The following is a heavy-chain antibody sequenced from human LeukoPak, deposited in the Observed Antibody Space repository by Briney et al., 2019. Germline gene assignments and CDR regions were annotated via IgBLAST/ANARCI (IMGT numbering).Heavy chain of an antibody. CDR3: ARGVIAAAGKNYFDY. CDR2: INHSGST. V-gene: IGHV4-34*01. CDR1: GGSFSGYY. D-gene: IGHD6-13*01. Sequence: SETLSLTCAVYGGSFSGYYWSWIRQPPGKGLEWIGEINHSGSTNYNPSLKSRVTISVDTSNNQFSLKLSSMTAADTAVYYCARGVIAAAGKNYFDYWGQGTLVTVSS. J-gene: IGHJ4*02.